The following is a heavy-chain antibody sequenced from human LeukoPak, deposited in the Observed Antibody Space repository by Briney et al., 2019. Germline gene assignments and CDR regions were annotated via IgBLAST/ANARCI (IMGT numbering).Heavy chain of an antibody. CDR1: GYTFTGYH. CDR2: INPNSGGT. CDR3: ATLVIAVAGGFGDY. Sequence: ASVKVSCKASGYTFTGYHMHWVRQAPGQGLEWMGWINPNSGGTNYAQKFQGRVTMTRDTSISTGYMELSRLRSDDTAVYYCATLVIAVAGGFGDYWGQGTLVTVSS. V-gene: IGHV1-2*02. D-gene: IGHD6-19*01. J-gene: IGHJ4*02.